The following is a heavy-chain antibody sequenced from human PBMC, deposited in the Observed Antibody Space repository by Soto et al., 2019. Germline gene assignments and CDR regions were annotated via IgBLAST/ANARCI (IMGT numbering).Heavy chain of an antibody. CDR2: IYYSGST. V-gene: IGHV4-59*01. D-gene: IGHD3-16*01. CDR3: ARHGPWGGSTRDAFDI. J-gene: IGHJ3*02. CDR1: GGSISSYY. Sequence: QVQLQESGPGLVKPSETLSLTCTVSGGSISSYYWSWIRQPPGKGLEWIGYIYYSGSTNYNPSLKRRLTLSAGASKHQFTLNLSSVTAADTAVYYCARHGPWGGSTRDAFDIWCQGTMVTVSS.